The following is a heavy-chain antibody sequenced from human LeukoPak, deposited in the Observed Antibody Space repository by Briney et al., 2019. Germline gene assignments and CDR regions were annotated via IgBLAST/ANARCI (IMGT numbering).Heavy chain of an antibody. J-gene: IGHJ6*03. CDR1: GYTFTSYG. D-gene: IGHD6-6*01. CDR3: ARATPSSSFFFYYYCYYWDV. V-gene: IGHV1-18*01. Sequence: ASVKVSCKASGYTFTSYGISWVRQAPGQGLEWMGWISAYNGNTNYAQKLQGRVTMTTDTSTSTAYMELRSLRSDDTAVYYCARATPSSSFFFYYYCYYWDVWGKGTTVTVSS. CDR2: ISAYNGNT.